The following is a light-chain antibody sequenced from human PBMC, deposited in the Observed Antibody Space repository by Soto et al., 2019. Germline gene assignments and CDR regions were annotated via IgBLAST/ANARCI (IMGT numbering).Light chain of an antibody. CDR3: QQRSNWIT. CDR2: DAS. CDR1: QSISSY. J-gene: IGKJ5*01. Sequence: EIVLTQSPVTLSLSPGERATLSCRASQSISSYLAWYQQKPGQAPRLLIYDASNRATGIPARFSGSGSWTDFTLTISSLEPEDFAVYYCQQRSNWITFGQGTRLEIK. V-gene: IGKV3-11*01.